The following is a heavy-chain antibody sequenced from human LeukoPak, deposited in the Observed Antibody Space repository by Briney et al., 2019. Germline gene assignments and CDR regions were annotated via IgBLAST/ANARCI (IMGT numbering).Heavy chain of an antibody. CDR2: ISGSSSYI. CDR1: GFTFSSYS. CDR3: AKDDHHMVRGVIKAVIDYYYYMDV. J-gene: IGHJ6*03. D-gene: IGHD3-10*01. V-gene: IGHV3-21*01. Sequence: AGGSLRLSCAASGFTFSSYSMNWVRQAPGKGLEWVSSISGSSSYIYYADSVKGRFTISRDNARNSLFLQMNSLRAEETAVYYCAKDDHHMVRGVIKAVIDYYYYMDVWGKGTTVTISS.